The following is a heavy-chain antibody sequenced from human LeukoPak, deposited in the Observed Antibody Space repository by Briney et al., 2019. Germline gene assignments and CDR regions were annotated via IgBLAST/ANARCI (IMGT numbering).Heavy chain of an antibody. J-gene: IGHJ4*02. Sequence: GSLKLSFAASGFTFSSYWLSWGRQAPGKGLEWVANIKHDGSEKYYMDSVKGRFTISRDNAKNSLYLQMNSLRVEDTAVYYCARDSSIFGVFWGQGTLVTVSS. CDR1: GFTFSSYW. CDR3: ARDSSIFGVF. D-gene: IGHD3-3*01. CDR2: IKHDGSEK. V-gene: IGHV3-7*01.